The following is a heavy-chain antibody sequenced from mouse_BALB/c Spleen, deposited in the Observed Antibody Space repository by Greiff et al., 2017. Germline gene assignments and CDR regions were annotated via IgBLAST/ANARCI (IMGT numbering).Heavy chain of an antibody. CDR3: ARDITTATGFDY. J-gene: IGHJ2*01. V-gene: IGHV2-9*02. Sequence: VKLVESGPGLVAPSQILSITCTVSGFSLTSYGVHWVRQPPGKGLEWLGVIWAGGSTNYNSALLSSLSISKDNSKSQVFLKMNSLQTDDTAMYYCARDITTATGFDYWGQGTTLKVSS. CDR2: IWAGGST. D-gene: IGHD1-2*01. CDR1: GFSLTSYG.